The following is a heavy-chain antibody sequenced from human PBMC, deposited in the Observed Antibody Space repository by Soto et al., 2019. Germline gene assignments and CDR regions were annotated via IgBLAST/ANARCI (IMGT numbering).Heavy chain of an antibody. Sequence: ASVKVSCKASGYTFTSYYMHWVRQAPGQGLEWMGIINPSGGSTSYAQKFQGRVTMTRDTSTSTVYMELSSLRSEDTAVYYCARDRPIAAACLDAFDIWGQGTMLTVSS. J-gene: IGHJ3*02. V-gene: IGHV1-46*01. D-gene: IGHD6-13*01. CDR3: ARDRPIAAACLDAFDI. CDR1: GYTFTSYY. CDR2: INPSGGST.